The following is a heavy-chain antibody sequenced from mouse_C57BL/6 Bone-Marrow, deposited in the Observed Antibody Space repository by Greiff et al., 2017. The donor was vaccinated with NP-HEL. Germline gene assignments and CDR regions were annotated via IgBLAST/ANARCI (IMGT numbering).Heavy chain of an antibody. J-gene: IGHJ1*03. D-gene: IGHD1-1*01. Sequence: VQLQQSGPELVKPGASVKISCKASGYSFTSYYIHWVKQRPGQGLEWIGWIYPGSGNTKYNEKFKGKATLTAETSSSTAYMQLSSLTSEDSAVYYCARGAHYYGSSSYWYFDVWGTGTTVTVSS. V-gene: IGHV1-66*01. CDR1: GYSFTSYY. CDR2: IYPGSGNT. CDR3: ARGAHYYGSSSYWYFDV.